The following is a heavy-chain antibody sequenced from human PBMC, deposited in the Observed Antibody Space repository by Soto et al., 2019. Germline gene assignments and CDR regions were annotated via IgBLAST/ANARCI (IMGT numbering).Heavy chain of an antibody. D-gene: IGHD6-6*01. CDR3: ARVRVYSSSSLPFDY. Sequence: GGSLRLSCAASGFTFSSYSVNWVRQAPGKGLEWVSYISSGSSTIYYAGSVKGRFTISRDNAKNSLFLQMNSLRDEDTAVYYCARVRVYSSSSLPFDYWGKGTLVIVSS. V-gene: IGHV3-48*02. CDR2: ISSGSSTI. CDR1: GFTFSSYS. J-gene: IGHJ4*02.